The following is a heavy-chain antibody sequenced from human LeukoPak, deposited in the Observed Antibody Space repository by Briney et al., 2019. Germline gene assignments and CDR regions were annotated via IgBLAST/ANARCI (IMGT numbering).Heavy chain of an antibody. D-gene: IGHD3-9*01. CDR2: INHSGST. CDR1: GGSFSGYY. V-gene: IGHV4-34*01. J-gene: IGHJ4*02. Sequence: SETLSLTCAVYGGSFSGYYWSWIRQPPGKGLEWIGEINHSGSTNYNPSLKSRVTISVDTSKNQFSLKLSSVTAEDTAVYYCARALTDRVWSFYYFDYWGQGTLVTVSS. CDR3: ARALTDRVWSFYYFDY.